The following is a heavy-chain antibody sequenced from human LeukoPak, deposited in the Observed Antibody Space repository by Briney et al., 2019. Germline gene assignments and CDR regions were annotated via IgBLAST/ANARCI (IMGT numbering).Heavy chain of an antibody. D-gene: IGHD4-11*01. CDR2: FKTKYNQV. Sequence: GGSLRLSCVASGFTFSDYAMDWVRQAPGKGLEWVSTFKTKYNQVYYAESVRGRFTISTDNSKNTVYLQMNSLRAEDTALYYCARSVPDYTRFDYWGQGALVTVSS. CDR1: GFTFSDYA. J-gene: IGHJ4*02. V-gene: IGHV3-23*05. CDR3: ARSVPDYTRFDY.